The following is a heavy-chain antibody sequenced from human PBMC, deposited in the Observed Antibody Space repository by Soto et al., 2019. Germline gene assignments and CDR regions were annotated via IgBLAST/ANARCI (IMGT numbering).Heavy chain of an antibody. J-gene: IGHJ6*03. CDR2: IGTAGDT. CDR1: GFTFSSYD. CDR3: ARERYSSSSGYYYYYMDV. Sequence: GGSLRLSCAASGFTFSSYDMHWVRQATGKGLEWVSAIGTAGDTYYPGSVKGRFTISRENAKNSLYLQMNSLRAGDTAVYYCARERYSSSSGYYYYYMDVWGKGTTVTVSS. V-gene: IGHV3-13*01. D-gene: IGHD6-6*01.